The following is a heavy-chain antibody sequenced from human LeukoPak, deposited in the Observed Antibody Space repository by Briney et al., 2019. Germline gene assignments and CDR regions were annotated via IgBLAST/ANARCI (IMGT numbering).Heavy chain of an antibody. Sequence: GGSLRLSCAASGFTFSIYGMEWVRQAPGKGLEWVAVIWYDGSNKYYTDSVKGRFTISRDNSKNTLYLQMNSLRAEDTAVYYCERYQGSWYAFDFWGQGTLVTVSS. CDR2: IWYDGSNK. D-gene: IGHD2-15*01. V-gene: IGHV3-33*01. CDR3: ERYQGSWYAFDF. J-gene: IGHJ4*02. CDR1: GFTFSIYG.